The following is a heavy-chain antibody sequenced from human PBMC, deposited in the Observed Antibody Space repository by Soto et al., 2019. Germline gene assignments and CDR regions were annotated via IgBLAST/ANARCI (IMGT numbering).Heavy chain of an antibody. V-gene: IGHV3-23*01. CDR1: GFTLITYA. J-gene: IGHJ4*02. CDR2: ISGSGGTA. Sequence: TGGSLRLSCAASGFTLITYAMSWVRQAPGKGLEWVSSISGSGGTAYNVDSVKGRFTISRDNSKNTMYLQMNSLRADDTAVYYCARGRYGDYWGQGALVTVSS. D-gene: IGHD1-1*01. CDR3: ARGRYGDY.